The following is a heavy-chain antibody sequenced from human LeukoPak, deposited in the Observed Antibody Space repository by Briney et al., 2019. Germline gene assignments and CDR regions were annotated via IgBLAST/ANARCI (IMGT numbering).Heavy chain of an antibody. V-gene: IGHV3-7*01. J-gene: IGHJ5*02. Sequence: GGPLRLSCAASGFTFSSYWMSWVRQAPGKGLEWVANIKEDGSEKYYVDSVKGRFTMSRDNAKKSLYLQMNSLRGDDTAVYYCVRGPLIGAAGMTWGQGTLVTVSS. CDR1: GFTFSSYW. D-gene: IGHD6-13*01. CDR2: IKEDGSEK. CDR3: VRGPLIGAAGMT.